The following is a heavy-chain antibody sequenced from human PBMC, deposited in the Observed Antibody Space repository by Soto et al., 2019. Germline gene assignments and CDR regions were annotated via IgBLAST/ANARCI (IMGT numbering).Heavy chain of an antibody. J-gene: IGHJ5*02. D-gene: IGHD5-12*01. V-gene: IGHV1-69*08. CDR1: GGTFSSYT. Sequence: QVQLVQSGAEVKKPGSSVKVSCKASGGTFSSYTISWVRQAPGQGLEWMGRIIPILGIANYAQKFQGRVTITADKSTSTAYMELSSLRSEDTAVYYCARDPDSGYDYWFDPWCQGTLVTVSS. CDR2: IIPILGIA. CDR3: ARDPDSGYDYWFDP.